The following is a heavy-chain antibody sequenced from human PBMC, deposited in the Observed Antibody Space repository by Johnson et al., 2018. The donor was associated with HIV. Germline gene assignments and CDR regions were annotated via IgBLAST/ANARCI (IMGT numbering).Heavy chain of an antibody. CDR3: AKIYLGQQLRDPFDF. V-gene: IGHV3-66*01. D-gene: IGHD6-13*01. CDR1: GFTVSDNY. J-gene: IGHJ3*01. Sequence: VQLVESGGGLVQPGGSLRLSCAASGFTVSDNYMIWVRQAPGKGLEWVSVIYSGGATYYADSVKGSFTISRDNSKNTLYLQMNSLRAEDTAVYYCAKIYLGQQLRDPFDFWGQGTLVTVSS. CDR2: IYSGGAT.